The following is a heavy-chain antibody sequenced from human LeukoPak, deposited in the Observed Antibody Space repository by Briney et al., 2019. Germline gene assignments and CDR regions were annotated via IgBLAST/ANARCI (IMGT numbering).Heavy chain of an antibody. CDR1: GYTFTGYY. J-gene: IGHJ5*02. Sequence: EASVKVSCKASGYTFTGYYIHWVRQAPGQGLEWMGWINPNSGGTNYAQKFQGRVTMTGDTSISTAYMELSNLRSDDTAAYYCALRGVARGWFDTWGQGTLVTVSS. V-gene: IGHV1-2*02. CDR2: INPNSGGT. D-gene: IGHD2-15*01. CDR3: ALRGVARGWFDT.